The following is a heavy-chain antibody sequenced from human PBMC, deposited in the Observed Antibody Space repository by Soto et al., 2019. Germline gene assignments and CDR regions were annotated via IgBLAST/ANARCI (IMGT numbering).Heavy chain of an antibody. Sequence: EVQLVETGGGLIQPGGSLRLSCAASGFTVSSNYMSWVRQAPGKGLEWVSVIYSGGSTYYAGSVKGRFTISRDNSKNKLYLQMNSLRAEDTAVYYCARDLYCSGGSCNNWFDPWGQGTLVTVSS. J-gene: IGHJ5*02. D-gene: IGHD2-15*01. V-gene: IGHV3-53*02. CDR3: ARDLYCSGGSCNNWFDP. CDR1: GFTVSSNY. CDR2: IYSGGST.